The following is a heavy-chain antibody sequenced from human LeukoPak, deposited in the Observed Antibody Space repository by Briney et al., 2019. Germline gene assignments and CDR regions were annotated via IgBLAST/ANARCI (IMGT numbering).Heavy chain of an antibody. CDR3: ARGSITMIALGY. Sequence: SQTLSLTCTVSGGSISSGDYYWSWIRQPPGKGLEWIGYIYYSGSTYYNPSLKSRVTTSVDTSKNQFSLKLSSVTAADTAVYYCARGSITMIALGYWGQGTLVTVSS. CDR1: GGSISSGDYY. J-gene: IGHJ4*02. V-gene: IGHV4-30-4*01. CDR2: IYYSGST. D-gene: IGHD3-22*01.